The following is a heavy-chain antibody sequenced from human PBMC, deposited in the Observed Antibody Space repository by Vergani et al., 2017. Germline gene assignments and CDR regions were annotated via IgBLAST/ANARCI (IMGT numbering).Heavy chain of an antibody. J-gene: IGHJ6*02. D-gene: IGHD2-15*01. CDR3: ARHGGWGLVVVAATPWYYYYGMDV. CDR1: GYSFTSYW. Sequence: EVQLVQSGAEVKKPGESLKISCKGSGYSFTSYWIGWVRQMPGKGLECMGIIYPGDSDTRYSPSFQGQVTIAADKSISTAYLQWSSLKASDTAMYDCARHGGWGLVVVAATPWYYYYGMDVWGQGTTVTVSS. CDR2: IYPGDSDT. V-gene: IGHV5-51*01.